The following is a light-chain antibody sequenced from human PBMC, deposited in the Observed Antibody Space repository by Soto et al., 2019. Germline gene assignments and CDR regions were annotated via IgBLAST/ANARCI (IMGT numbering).Light chain of an antibody. Sequence: DIQMTQSPSTLSASVGDRVTITCRASQSISSWLAWYQQKPGKAPKLLIYDASSLESGVPSRFSGSGSGTEFTLTISGLQPDDFATYYCHQYNSYWSFGQGTKVEIK. J-gene: IGKJ1*01. CDR2: DAS. CDR1: QSISSW. CDR3: HQYNSYWS. V-gene: IGKV1-5*01.